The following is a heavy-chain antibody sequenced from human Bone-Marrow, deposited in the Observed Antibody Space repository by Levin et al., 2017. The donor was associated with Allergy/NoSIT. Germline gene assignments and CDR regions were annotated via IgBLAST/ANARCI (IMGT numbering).Heavy chain of an antibody. V-gene: IGHV3-74*01. CDR3: AGETKLRSPDFYGIEV. CDR2: MNSDSSTK. CDR1: GFAVSRSW. D-gene: IGHD2-15*01. Sequence: GGSLRLSCAASGFAVSRSWMQWVRQGPGKGLVCVARMNSDSSTKTYADSVKGRFTISRDNAKKTLFLEMTGLRVEDTAVYYCAGETKLRSPDFYGIEVWGQGTTVTVS. J-gene: IGHJ6*02.